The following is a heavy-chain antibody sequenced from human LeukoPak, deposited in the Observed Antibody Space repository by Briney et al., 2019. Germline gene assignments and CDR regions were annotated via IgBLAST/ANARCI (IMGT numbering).Heavy chain of an antibody. J-gene: IGHJ6*03. CDR1: GFTFSTYW. D-gene: IGHD4-17*01. CDR3: ARTRTTVTTSPARQSYYYYYYMDV. CDR2: INTDGNST. Sequence: RGSLRLSCAASGFTFSTYWMHWVRQAPGKGLVWVSHINTDGNSTSYADSVKGRFTISRDNAKNTLYLQMNSLRAEDTAVYYCARTRTTVTTSPARQSYYYYYYMDVWGKGTTVTVSS. V-gene: IGHV3-74*01.